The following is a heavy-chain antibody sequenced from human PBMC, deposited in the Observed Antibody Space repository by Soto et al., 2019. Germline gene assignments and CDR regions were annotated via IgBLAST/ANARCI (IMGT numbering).Heavy chain of an antibody. CDR1: GFTFGDYA. CDR3: TRVKDYGDHDAFDI. J-gene: IGHJ3*02. CDR2: IRSKAYGGTT. D-gene: IGHD4-17*01. Sequence: GGSLRLSCTASGFTFGDYAMSWFRQAPGKGLEWVGFIRSKAYGGTTEYAASVKGRFTISRDDSKSIAYLQMNSLKTEDTAVYYCTRVKDYGDHDAFDIWGQGTMVTVSS. V-gene: IGHV3-49*03.